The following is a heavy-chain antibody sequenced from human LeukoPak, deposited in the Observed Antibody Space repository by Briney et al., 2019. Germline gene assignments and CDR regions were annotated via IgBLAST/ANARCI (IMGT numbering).Heavy chain of an antibody. Sequence: GGSLRLSCAASGFTSSRYGMHWIRQAPGKGLEWVAVIWHDGSNEYYADSVKGRFTIFRDNSKNTLHLQMNSLRAEDTAVYYCARPLVGDALDYWGQGTLVTVSS. J-gene: IGHJ4*02. CDR1: GFTSSRYG. CDR2: IWHDGSNE. D-gene: IGHD1-26*01. V-gene: IGHV3-33*01. CDR3: ARPLVGDALDY.